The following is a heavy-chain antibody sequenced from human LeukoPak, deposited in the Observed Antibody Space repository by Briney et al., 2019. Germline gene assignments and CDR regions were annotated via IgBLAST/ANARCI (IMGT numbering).Heavy chain of an antibody. CDR3: ARAAGQWLATYYFDY. J-gene: IGHJ4*02. Sequence: GGSLRLSCAASGFTFSSYGMHWVRQAPGKGLVWVSRINSDGSSTSYADSVKGRFTISRDNAKNTLYLQMNSLRAEDTAVYYCARAAGQWLATYYFDYWGQGTLVTVSS. D-gene: IGHD6-19*01. CDR2: INSDGSST. V-gene: IGHV3-74*01. CDR1: GFTFSSYG.